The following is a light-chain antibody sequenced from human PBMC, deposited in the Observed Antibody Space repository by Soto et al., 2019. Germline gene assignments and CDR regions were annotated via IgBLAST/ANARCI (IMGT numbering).Light chain of an antibody. CDR3: MQALQTPPWT. CDR1: QSLLYNNTYNY. CDR2: FGS. J-gene: IGKJ1*01. V-gene: IGKV2-28*01. Sequence: EIVMTQSPLTLPVTPGEPASISCRSSQSLLYNNTYNYLDWYVQKPGQSPQLLIYFGSNRAPGVPDRFSGSGSGTDFTLKISRVEAEDVGVYYCMQALQTPPWTFGQGTKVEIK.